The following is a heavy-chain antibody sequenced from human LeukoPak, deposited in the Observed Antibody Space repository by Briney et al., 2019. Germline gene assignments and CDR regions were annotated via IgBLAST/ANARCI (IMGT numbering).Heavy chain of an antibody. CDR1: GFTFSSYA. Sequence: GGSLRLSCAASGFTFSSYAMSWVRQAPGKGLEWVSAISGSGGSTYYADSVQGRFTISRDNSKNTLYLQMNSLRAEDTAVYYCAKSQIAADGRRWFDPWGQGTLVTVSS. J-gene: IGHJ5*02. CDR2: ISGSGGST. D-gene: IGHD6-13*01. CDR3: AKSQIAADGRRWFDP. V-gene: IGHV3-23*01.